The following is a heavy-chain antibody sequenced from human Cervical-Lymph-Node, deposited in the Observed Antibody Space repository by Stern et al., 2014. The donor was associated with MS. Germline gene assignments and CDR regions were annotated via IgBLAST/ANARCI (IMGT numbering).Heavy chain of an antibody. CDR1: GYSFTSYW. J-gene: IGHJ6*02. V-gene: IGHV5-51*01. CDR2: IYPGDSDT. Sequence: EVQLVESGAEVKKPGESLKISCKGSGYSFTSYWIGWVRQMPGKGLEWMGIIYPGDSDTRYSPSFQGQVTISADKSISPAYLQWSSLKASDTAMYYCARHQRMYNWNDGGNYYYGMDVWGQGTTVTVSS. CDR3: ARHQRMYNWNDGGNYYYGMDV. D-gene: IGHD1-20*01.